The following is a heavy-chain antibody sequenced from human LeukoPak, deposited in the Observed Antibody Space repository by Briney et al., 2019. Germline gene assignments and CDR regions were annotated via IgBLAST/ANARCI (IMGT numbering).Heavy chain of an antibody. CDR2: IYYSGST. J-gene: IGHJ6*03. D-gene: IGHD6-19*01. CDR3: AGFQWLDHYYYYMDV. Sequence: SETLSLTCTVSGGSISSSSYYWGWIRQPPGKGLEWIGSIYYSGSTNYNPSLKSRVTMSVDTSKNQFSLKLSSVTAADTAVYYCAGFQWLDHYYYYMDVWGKGTTVTISS. CDR1: GGSISSSSYY. V-gene: IGHV4-39*07.